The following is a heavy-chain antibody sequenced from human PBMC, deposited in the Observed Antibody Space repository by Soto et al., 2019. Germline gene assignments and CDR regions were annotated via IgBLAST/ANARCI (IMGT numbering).Heavy chain of an antibody. D-gene: IGHD6-19*01. CDR3: ARIGWLGWDFDS. CDR1: GFTFSNFW. J-gene: IGHJ4*02. CDR2: IKPDGSEK. Sequence: GGSLRLSCAASGFTFSNFWMTWVRQAPGKGLEWVANIKPDGSEKYYVDSVKGRFTMSRDNAKNSLYLRMNSLRAEDTAVYYCARIGWLGWDFDSWGQGTLVTVSS. V-gene: IGHV3-7*01.